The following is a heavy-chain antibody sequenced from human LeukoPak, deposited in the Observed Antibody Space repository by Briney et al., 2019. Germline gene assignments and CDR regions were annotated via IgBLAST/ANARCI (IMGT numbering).Heavy chain of an antibody. J-gene: IGHJ4*02. Sequence: ASVKVSCKASGYTFTSYGITWVRQAPGQGLEWMGWISAYNGNTNYAQNLQGRVTMTTDTSTSTAYMELRSLRSDDTAVYYCARSGIVAATTRTYYFDYWGQGTLVTVSS. CDR2: ISAYNGNT. CDR3: ARSGIVAATTRTYYFDY. V-gene: IGHV1-18*01. D-gene: IGHD1-26*01. CDR1: GYTFTSYG.